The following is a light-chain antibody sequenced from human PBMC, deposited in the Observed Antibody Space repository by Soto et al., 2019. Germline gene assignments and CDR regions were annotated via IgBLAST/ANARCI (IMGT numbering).Light chain of an antibody. CDR1: QYISTY. J-gene: IGKJ1*01. CDR3: QESYSTS. Sequence: IQMTQSPSSLSASFGDSVTITCRASQYISTYLNWYQQKPGKAPKPLIYVASNLQSGVPSRFSGSGSGTDFTLTISSLQPEDIATYYCQESYSTSFGQGTKVDIK. CDR2: VAS. V-gene: IGKV1-39*01.